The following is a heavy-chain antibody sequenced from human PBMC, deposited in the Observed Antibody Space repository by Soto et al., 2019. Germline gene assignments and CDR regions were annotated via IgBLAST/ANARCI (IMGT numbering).Heavy chain of an antibody. Sequence: QVQLVQSVAEVKKPGSSVKVACKASGGTFSSYAISWVRQAPGQGLEWMGGIIPIFGTANYAQKFQGRVTITADESTRTAYMELSSLRSEDTAVYYCATALWTDYYYYGMDVWGQGTTVTVSS. CDR2: IIPIFGTA. J-gene: IGHJ6*02. CDR1: GGTFSSYA. D-gene: IGHD3-10*01. CDR3: ATALWTDYYYYGMDV. V-gene: IGHV1-69*01.